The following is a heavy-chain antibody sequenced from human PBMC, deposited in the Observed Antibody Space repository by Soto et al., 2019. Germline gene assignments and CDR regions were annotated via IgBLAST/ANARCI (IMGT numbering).Heavy chain of an antibody. CDR2: ISWNSGSI. CDR1: GFTFDDYA. J-gene: IGHJ5*02. Sequence: PGGSLRLSCAASGFTFDDYAMHWVRQAPGKGLEWVSGISWNSGSIGYADSVKGRFTISRDNAKNSLYLQMNSLRAEDTALYYCAKDSVPTVRGVISYNWFDPWGQGTLVTVSS. CDR3: AKDSVPTVRGVISYNWFDP. V-gene: IGHV3-9*01. D-gene: IGHD3-10*01.